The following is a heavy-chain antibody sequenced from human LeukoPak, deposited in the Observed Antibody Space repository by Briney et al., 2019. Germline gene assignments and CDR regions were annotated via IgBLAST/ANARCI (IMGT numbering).Heavy chain of an antibody. Sequence: PSETLSLTCTVSGDSFTKYYWNWIRQAPGKGLEWIGYVSGSGSTKYNPSLKSRVSMSADTSKNQLSLQLTSLSAAGTAVYYCVRARGYFVPDSWGPGTLVTVSS. V-gene: IGHV4-59*01. CDR1: GDSFTKYY. CDR2: VSGSGST. J-gene: IGHJ4*02. D-gene: IGHD3-3*01. CDR3: VRARGYFVPDS.